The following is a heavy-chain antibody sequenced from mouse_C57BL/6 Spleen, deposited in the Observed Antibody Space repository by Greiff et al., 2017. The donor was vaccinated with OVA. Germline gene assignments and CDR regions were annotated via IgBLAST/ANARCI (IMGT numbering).Heavy chain of an antibody. J-gene: IGHJ1*03. D-gene: IGHD2-3*01. Sequence: EVKVEESGGGLVQPGGSLSLSCAASGFTFTDYYMSWVRQPPGKALEWLGFIRNKANGYTTESRASVKGRFTISRDNSQSILYLQMNALRAEDSATYYCARYIGDGYSWYCDVWGTGTTVTVSS. CDR3: ARYIGDGYSWYCDV. CDR2: IRNKANGYTT. V-gene: IGHV7-3*01. CDR1: GFTFTDYY.